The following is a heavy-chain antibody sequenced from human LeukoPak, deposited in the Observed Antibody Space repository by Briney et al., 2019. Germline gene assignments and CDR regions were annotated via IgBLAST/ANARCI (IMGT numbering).Heavy chain of an antibody. Sequence: GGSLRLSCAASGFTFSSYSMNWVRQAPGKGLEWVSSISSSSYIYYADSVKGRLTISRDNAKNSLYLQMNSLRAEDTAVYYCARYWGTAMGSNWFDPWGEGTLVSVS. D-gene: IGHD5-18*01. CDR3: ARYWGTAMGSNWFDP. V-gene: IGHV3-21*01. CDR1: GFTFSSYS. CDR2: ISSSSYI. J-gene: IGHJ5*02.